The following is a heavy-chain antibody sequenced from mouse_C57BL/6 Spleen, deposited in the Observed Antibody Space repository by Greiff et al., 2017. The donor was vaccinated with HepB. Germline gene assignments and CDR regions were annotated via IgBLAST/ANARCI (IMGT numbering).Heavy chain of an antibody. CDR1: GFNIKDDY. CDR3: TTAPRFAY. Sequence: EVQLQQSGAEIVRPGASVKLSCTASGFNIKDDYMHWVKQRPEQGLEWIGWIDPENGDTEYASKFQGKATITADTSSNTAYLQLSRLTSEDTALYYCTTAPRFAYWGQGTLVTVSA. CDR2: IDPENGDT. V-gene: IGHV14-4*01. J-gene: IGHJ3*01.